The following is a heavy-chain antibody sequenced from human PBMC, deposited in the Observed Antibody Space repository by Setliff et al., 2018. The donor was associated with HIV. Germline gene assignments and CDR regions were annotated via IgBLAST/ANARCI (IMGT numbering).Heavy chain of an antibody. CDR2: FDPQDGKT. Sequence: ASVKVSCKISGYTLTEVSMHWVRQAPGKGLEWMGYFDPQDGKTIYAQKFQGRVTMTRDTSTSTVYMELSSLRSEDTAVYYCAARPGVDSSGYYDYYYMDVWAKGTTVTVSS. D-gene: IGHD3-22*01. J-gene: IGHJ6*03. V-gene: IGHV1-24*01. CDR1: GYTLTEVS. CDR3: AARPGVDSSGYYDYYYMDV.